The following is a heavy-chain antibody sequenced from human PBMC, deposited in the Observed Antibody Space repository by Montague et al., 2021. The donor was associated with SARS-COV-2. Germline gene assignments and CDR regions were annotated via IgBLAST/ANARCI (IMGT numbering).Heavy chain of an antibody. Sequence: SLRLSCAASGFTFSSYATSWVRQAPGKGLEWVSVISGSGGDTYYADSVKGRFTISRDNFKNTQYLQMNSLRAEDAAVYYCAKTEAGYCSGGSCVVDYWGQGTLVIVSS. CDR1: GFTFSSYA. V-gene: IGHV3-23*01. CDR3: AKTEAGYCSGGSCVVDY. CDR2: ISGSGGDT. D-gene: IGHD2-15*01. J-gene: IGHJ4*02.